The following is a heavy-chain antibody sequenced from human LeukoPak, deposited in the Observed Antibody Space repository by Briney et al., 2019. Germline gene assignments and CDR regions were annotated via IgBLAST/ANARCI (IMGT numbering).Heavy chain of an antibody. Sequence: GASVKVSCKASGYTFTSYAMNWVRQAPGQGLEWMGWINTNTGNPTYAQGFTGRFVFSLDTSVSTAYLQISSLKAEDTAVYYCARDLGIAVAGAAAAPDYWGQGTLVTVSS. D-gene: IGHD6-19*01. CDR3: ARDLGIAVAGAAAAPDY. J-gene: IGHJ4*02. CDR2: INTNTGNP. V-gene: IGHV7-4-1*02. CDR1: GYTFTSYA.